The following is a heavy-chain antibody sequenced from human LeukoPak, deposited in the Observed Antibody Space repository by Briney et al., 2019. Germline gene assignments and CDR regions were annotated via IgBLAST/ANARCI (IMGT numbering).Heavy chain of an antibody. J-gene: IGHJ4*02. V-gene: IGHV4-30-4*08. Sequence: SQTLSLTCTVSGGSISSGDYYWSWIRQPPGKGLEWIGYIYYSGNTNCNPSLKSRVTISVDTPKNQFSLKLTSVTAADTAVYYCARVGSGCFDYWGQGTLVTVSS. CDR1: GGSISSGDYY. CDR3: ARVGSGCFDY. D-gene: IGHD6-19*01. CDR2: IYYSGNT.